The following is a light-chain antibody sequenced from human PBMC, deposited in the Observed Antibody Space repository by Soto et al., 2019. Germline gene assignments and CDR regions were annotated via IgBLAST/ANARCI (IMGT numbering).Light chain of an antibody. CDR2: DAS. Sequence: EIVLTQSPATLSLSPGERATLSCRASQSVSSYLAWYQQKPGQAPRLLIYDASTRATGIPARFSGSGSETDFTLTITSLGPEDFAVYYCQQRNNWPPITFGQGTRLEIK. V-gene: IGKV3-11*01. CDR1: QSVSSY. J-gene: IGKJ5*01. CDR3: QQRNNWPPIT.